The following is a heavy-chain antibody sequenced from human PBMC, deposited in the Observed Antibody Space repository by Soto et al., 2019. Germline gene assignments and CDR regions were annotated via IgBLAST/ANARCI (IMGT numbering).Heavy chain of an antibody. CDR3: AGDIGDCRSGTCYREWFDP. CDR2: VSGDNGHT. J-gene: IGHJ5*02. D-gene: IGHD2-2*01. Sequence: QVQLVQSGAEVKKPGASVKVSCKASGYTFTTHGISWVRQAPGQGLEWKGWVSGDNGHTNYAQSLQGRVTMTTETSPNTAYMGLRSLRSDDTAVYSCAGDIGDCRSGTCYREWFDPWGQGTLVPVSP. V-gene: IGHV1-18*01. CDR1: GYTFTTHG.